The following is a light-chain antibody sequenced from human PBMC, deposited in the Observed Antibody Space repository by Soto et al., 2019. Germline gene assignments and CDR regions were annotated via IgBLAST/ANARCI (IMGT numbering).Light chain of an antibody. CDR2: AAS. J-gene: IGKJ1*01. V-gene: IGKV1-39*01. Sequence: DIQMTQSPASLSAPVGHSGIITCRTNQSMRTYLNWYQEKPGKAPNXXIHAASSLQSGGPSRFSGSGSGTDVTLTISSRQPADFATYYCQQSYSTPWTFGQGTKVDIK. CDR1: QSMRTY. CDR3: QQSYSTPWT.